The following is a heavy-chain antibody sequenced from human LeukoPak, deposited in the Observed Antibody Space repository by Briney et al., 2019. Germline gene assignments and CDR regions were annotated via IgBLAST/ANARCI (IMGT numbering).Heavy chain of an antibody. CDR3: ARLRLTTVVTPRDAFDI. CDR1: GGSFSGYY. V-gene: IGHV4-59*08. CDR2: IYYSGST. D-gene: IGHD4-17*01. Sequence: SETLSLTCAVYGGSFSGYYWSWIRQPPGKGLEWIGYIYYSGSTNYNPSLKSRVTISVDTSKNQFSLKLSSVTAADTAVYYCARLRLTTVVTPRDAFDIWGQGTMVTVSS. J-gene: IGHJ3*02.